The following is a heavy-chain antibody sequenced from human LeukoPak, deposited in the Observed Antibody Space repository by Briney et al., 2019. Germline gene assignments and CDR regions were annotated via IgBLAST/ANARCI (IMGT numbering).Heavy chain of an antibody. Sequence: KFQGRVTITRDTSASTANMELSSLRSEDTAVYYCARAAGAFDIWGQGTMVTVSS. CDR3: ARAAGAFDI. J-gene: IGHJ3*02. V-gene: IGHV1-3*01.